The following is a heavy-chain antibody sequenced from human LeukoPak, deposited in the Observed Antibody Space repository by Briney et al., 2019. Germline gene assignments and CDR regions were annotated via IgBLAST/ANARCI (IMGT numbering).Heavy chain of an antibody. CDR2: ISSSSSYI. J-gene: IGHJ3*02. D-gene: IGHD3-3*02. Sequence: GGSLRLSCAASGFSVSTNYMSWVRQAPGKGLEWVSSISSSSSYIYYADSVKGRFTISRDNAKNSLYLQMNSLRAEDTAVYYCARGQSSLGYAFDIWGQGTMVTVSS. CDR1: GFSVSTNY. CDR3: ARGQSSLGYAFDI. V-gene: IGHV3-21*01.